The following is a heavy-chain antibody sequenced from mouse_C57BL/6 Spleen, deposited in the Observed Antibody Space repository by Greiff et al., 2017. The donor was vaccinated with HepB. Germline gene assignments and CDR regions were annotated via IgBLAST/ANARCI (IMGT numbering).Heavy chain of an antibody. Sequence: QVQLQQPGTELVKPGASVKLSCKASGYTFTSYWMHWVKQRPGQGLEWIGNINPSNGGTNYNEKFKSKATLTVDKSSSTAYMQLSSLTSEDSAVYDCARSSTYYYGSSYGDYWGQGTTLTVSS. D-gene: IGHD1-1*01. CDR3: ARSSTYYYGSSYGDY. CDR1: GYTFTSYW. J-gene: IGHJ2*01. V-gene: IGHV1-53*01. CDR2: INPSNGGT.